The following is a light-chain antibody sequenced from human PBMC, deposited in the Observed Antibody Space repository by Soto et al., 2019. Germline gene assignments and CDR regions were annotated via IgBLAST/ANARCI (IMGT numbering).Light chain of an antibody. CDR2: WAS. Sequence: DIVMPQSPDSLAASLGEGATITCKSSRNNENYLAWYQQKAGQPPKLIIDWASTRASGVPDRFSGSGSGTDFTLTISSLEPEDVAVYYCQQRSNWPITFGQGTRLENK. J-gene: IGKJ5*01. CDR1: RNNENY. V-gene: IGKV4-1*01. CDR3: QQRSNWPIT.